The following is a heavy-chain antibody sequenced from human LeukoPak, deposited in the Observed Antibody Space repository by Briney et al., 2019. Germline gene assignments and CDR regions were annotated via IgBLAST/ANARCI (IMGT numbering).Heavy chain of an antibody. V-gene: IGHV4-59*01. D-gene: IGHD3-16*02. CDR1: GGSISSYY. Sequence: SETLSPTCTVSGGSISSYYWSWIRQPPGKGLEWIGYIYYSGSTNYNPSLKSRVTISVDTSKNQLSLKLNSVTAADTAVYYCARYIWGSYPTFEDYWGQGSLVTVSS. CDR3: ARYIWGSYPTFEDY. J-gene: IGHJ4*02. CDR2: IYYSGST.